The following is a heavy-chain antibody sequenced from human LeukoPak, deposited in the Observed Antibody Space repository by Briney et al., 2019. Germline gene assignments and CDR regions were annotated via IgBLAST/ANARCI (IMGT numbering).Heavy chain of an antibody. V-gene: IGHV4-31*03. D-gene: IGHD3-10*01. CDR3: ARGGNRFGGFYFDY. CDR1: ADSLSSGGHY. CDR2: IHHSGSS. J-gene: IGHJ4*02. Sequence: SQTLSLTCTVSADSLSSGGHYWAWIRQLPGKGLESIGFIHHSGSSRHNPSLKDRVAISVDASRKQFALRLSSVTAADTAIYYCARGGNRFGGFYFDYWGQGIQVIVSS.